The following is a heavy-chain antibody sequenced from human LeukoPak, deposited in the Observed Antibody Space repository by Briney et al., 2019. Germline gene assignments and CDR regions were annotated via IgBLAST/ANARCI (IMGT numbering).Heavy chain of an antibody. CDR1: GFTLSDYH. J-gene: IGHJ5*02. V-gene: IGHV3-21*03. CDR3: ARSGGPGTYHQLRYNWFDP. CDR2: ITTISHYI. D-gene: IGHD3-10*01. Sequence: PGGSLRLSCAASGFTLSDYHMNWVRQAPGKGLEWLSSITTISHYIYYAGAVRGRFTISRDNAKNPLYLQMNSLRGEDTAVYYCARSGGPGTYHQLRYNWFDPWGQGTLVTVSS.